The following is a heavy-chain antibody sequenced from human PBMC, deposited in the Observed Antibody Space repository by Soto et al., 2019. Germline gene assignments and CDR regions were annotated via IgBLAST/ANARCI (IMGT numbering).Heavy chain of an antibody. CDR3: ARGVTRGGDNSRTPYYGMDV. Sequence: QVQLQESGPGLVKPSETLSLTCTVSGGSINNYYWSWIRQPPGRGLEWIGYIYSSGSTNYTSSLKSRVTISVDTSTIQFSLKLSSVTAADTAVYYCARGVTRGGDNSRTPYYGMDVWVQGTTVTVS. D-gene: IGHD2-21*01. V-gene: IGHV4-59*01. CDR2: IYSSGST. J-gene: IGHJ6*02. CDR1: GGSINNYY.